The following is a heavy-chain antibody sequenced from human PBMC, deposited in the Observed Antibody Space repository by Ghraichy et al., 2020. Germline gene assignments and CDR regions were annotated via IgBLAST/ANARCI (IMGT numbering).Heavy chain of an antibody. CDR2: INHSGST. V-gene: IGHV4-34*01. CDR1: GGSFSGYY. CDR3: ATSQLRYFAWLSRVEYFQH. J-gene: IGHJ1*01. Sequence: SETLSLTCAVYGGSFSGYYWSWIRQPPGKGLEWIGEINHSGSTNYNPSLKSRVTISVDTSKNQFSLKLSSVTAADTAVYYCATSQLRYFAWLSRVEYFQHWGQGTLVTVSS. D-gene: IGHD3-9*01.